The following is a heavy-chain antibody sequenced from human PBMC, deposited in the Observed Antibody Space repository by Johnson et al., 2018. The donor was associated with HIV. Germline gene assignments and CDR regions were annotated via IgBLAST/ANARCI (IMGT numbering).Heavy chain of an antibody. Sequence: MQLVESGGGVVQPGGSLRLSCAASGFTVSSNYMGWVRQAPGKGLEWVSVLYSGGSTYSTDSVKGRFTVSRDSSKNTLFLQMTSLRVEDTAVYYCYGYYDAFDIWGQGTMVTVSS. CDR3: YGYYDAFDI. CDR1: GFTVSSNY. J-gene: IGHJ3*02. D-gene: IGHD3-10*01. V-gene: IGHV3-53*01. CDR2: LYSGGST.